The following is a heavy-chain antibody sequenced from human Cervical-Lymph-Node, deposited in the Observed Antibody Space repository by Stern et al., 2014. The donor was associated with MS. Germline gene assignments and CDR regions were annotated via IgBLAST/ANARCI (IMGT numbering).Heavy chain of an antibody. CDR1: GYNFIDHA. CDR2: INGGPGTT. CDR3: ARQPDYSDFLDF. D-gene: IGHD4-11*01. J-gene: IGHJ4*02. V-gene: IGHV1-3*01. Sequence: VQLVHSGAEVKKPGASMPISCKTSGYNFIDHAIHWVRQAPGQRLEWMGWINGGPGTTKYSQKFQGRVSFTRDKAASAAYMDLSSLSPDDTAVYYCARQPDYSDFLDFWGQGTLVTVSS.